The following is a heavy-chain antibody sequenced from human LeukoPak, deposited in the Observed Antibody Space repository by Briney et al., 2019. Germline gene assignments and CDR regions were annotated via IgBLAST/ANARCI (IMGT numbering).Heavy chain of an antibody. CDR3: AKDFFSGSSTPESFDY. CDR2: ISGSGGRT. Sequence: GGSLRLSCAASGFTFTNYAMTWVRQAPGKGLDWVSGISGSGGRTYFADSVKGRFTVSRDNSKNTLYLQMNSLRAEDTAVYYCAKDFFSGSSTPESFDYWGQGTLVTVSS. CDR1: GFTFTNYA. V-gene: IGHV3-23*01. J-gene: IGHJ4*02. D-gene: IGHD1-26*01.